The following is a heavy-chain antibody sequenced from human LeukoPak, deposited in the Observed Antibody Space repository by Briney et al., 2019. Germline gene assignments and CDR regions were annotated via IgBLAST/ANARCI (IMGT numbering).Heavy chain of an antibody. Sequence: SETLSLTCTVSGGSISSSSYYWGWIRQPPGKGLEWIGSIYYSGSTYYNPSLKSRVTISVDTSKNQFSLKLSPVSAADTAVYYCARRQRSYDILTGFDYWGQGTLVTVSS. CDR3: ARRQRSYDILTGFDY. J-gene: IGHJ4*02. CDR1: GGSISSSSYY. V-gene: IGHV4-39*01. D-gene: IGHD3-9*01. CDR2: IYYSGST.